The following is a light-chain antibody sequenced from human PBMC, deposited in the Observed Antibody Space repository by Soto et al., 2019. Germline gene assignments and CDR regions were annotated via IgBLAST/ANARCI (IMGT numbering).Light chain of an antibody. CDR1: QSITYW. Sequence: DIQMTQSPSTLSASVGDRVTITGRARQSITYWLAWNQQKPGKAPKVLSYDASSLESGVPPRFSGSGSGTEFTLTIRHLQPDDLGTYLFHQYSSAWTFGQGTRVEIK. V-gene: IGKV1-5*01. CDR3: HQYSSAWT. J-gene: IGKJ1*01. CDR2: DAS.